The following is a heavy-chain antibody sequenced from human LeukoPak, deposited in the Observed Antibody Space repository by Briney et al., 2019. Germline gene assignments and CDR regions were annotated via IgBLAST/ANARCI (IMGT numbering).Heavy chain of an antibody. D-gene: IGHD3-10*01. V-gene: IGHV4-39*01. Sequence: PSETLSLTCTVSGGSISSSSYYWGWIRQPPGKGLEWIGSIYYSGSTYYNPSLKSRVTISVDTSKNQFSLKLSSVTAADTAVYYCASEGTHSGSSPLHGFDPWGQGTLVTVSS. CDR1: GGSISSSSYY. CDR2: IYYSGST. J-gene: IGHJ5*02. CDR3: ASEGTHSGSSPLHGFDP.